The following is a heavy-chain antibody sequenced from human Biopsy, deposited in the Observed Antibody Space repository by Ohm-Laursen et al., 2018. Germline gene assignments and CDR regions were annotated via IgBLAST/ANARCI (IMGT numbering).Heavy chain of an antibody. D-gene: IGHD3-16*01. CDR3: VKDRGGARASFHY. V-gene: IGHV3-9*01. CDR1: GFIFYDYD. J-gene: IGHJ4*02. CDR2: INRDSDTA. Sequence: SLRLSCTASGFIFYDYDMHWDRQAPGKGLEWGSRINRDSDTADYVDSVRGRFTISRDNARKTLFLQMNSLRPEDTALYHCVKDRGGARASFHYWGQGIRVAVSS.